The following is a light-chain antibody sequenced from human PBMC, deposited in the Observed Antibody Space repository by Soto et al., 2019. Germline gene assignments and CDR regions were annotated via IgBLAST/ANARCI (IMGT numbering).Light chain of an antibody. CDR1: QSVSTSN. Sequence: IVLTQSPGTLSSSPGERATLSCRASQSVSTSNLAWYQQRPGQAPRLLIYGASRRATGIPDRFSGSGSETDFTLTISSLEPEDFAVYYCQQLTDWPPQWTFGQGTKVDIK. V-gene: IGKV3D-20*02. J-gene: IGKJ1*01. CDR3: QQLTDWPPQWT. CDR2: GAS.